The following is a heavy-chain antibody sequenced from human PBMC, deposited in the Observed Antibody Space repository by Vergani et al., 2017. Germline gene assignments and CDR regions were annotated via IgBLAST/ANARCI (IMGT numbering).Heavy chain of an antibody. V-gene: IGHV1-46*01. Sequence: QVQLVQSGAEVKKPGSSVKVSCKASGYTFTSYYMHWVRQAPGQGLEWMAIINPSGGSTSYAQKFQGRVTMTRDTSTSTFYMELSSLRSEDTAVYYCARSQGIAAAGTEVGGYWGQGTLVTVSS. CDR3: ARSQGIAAAGTEVGGY. CDR1: GYTFTSYY. J-gene: IGHJ4*02. CDR2: INPSGGST. D-gene: IGHD6-13*01.